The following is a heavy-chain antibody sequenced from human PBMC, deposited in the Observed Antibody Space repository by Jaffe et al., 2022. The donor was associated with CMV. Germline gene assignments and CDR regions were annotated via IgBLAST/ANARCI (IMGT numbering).Heavy chain of an antibody. J-gene: IGHJ4*02. CDR3: AKRLRGVGATDQFVFDY. CDR1: GFTFSSYA. D-gene: IGHD1-26*01. CDR2: ISGSGGST. V-gene: IGHV3-23*01. Sequence: EVQLLESGGGLVQPGGSLRLSCAASGFTFSSYAMSWVRQAPGKGLEWVSAISGSGGSTYYADSVKGRFTISRDNSKNTLYLQMNSLRAEDTAVYYCAKRLRGVGATDQFVFDYWGQGTLVTVSS.